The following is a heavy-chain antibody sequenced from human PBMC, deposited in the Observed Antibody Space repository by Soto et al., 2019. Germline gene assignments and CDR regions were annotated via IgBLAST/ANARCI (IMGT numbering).Heavy chain of an antibody. CDR3: ATVVGGDYYYYYMDV. J-gene: IGHJ6*03. V-gene: IGHV3-23*01. D-gene: IGHD2-21*01. CDR1: GFTFSSYA. Sequence: GGSLRLSCAASGFTFSSYAMSWVRQAPGKGLEWVSAISGSGGSTYYADSVKGRFTISRDNSKNTLYLQMNSLRAEDTAVYYCATVVGGDYYYYYMDVWGKGTTVTVSS. CDR2: ISGSGGST.